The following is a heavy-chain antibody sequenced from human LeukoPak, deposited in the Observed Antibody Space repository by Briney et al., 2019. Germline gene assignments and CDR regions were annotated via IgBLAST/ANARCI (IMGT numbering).Heavy chain of an antibody. Sequence: ASVKVSCTASGYSFIGSYIYWVRQAPGQGPEWMGWIDPNSGATNYAQKFQGRVSVSRHTSLTTVYMELSRLTSDDTAIYYCARSLGHCSGGNCYWGQGTLVTVSS. CDR2: IDPNSGAT. CDR1: GYSFIGSY. CDR3: ARSLGHCSGGNCY. J-gene: IGHJ4*02. D-gene: IGHD2-15*01. V-gene: IGHV1-2*02.